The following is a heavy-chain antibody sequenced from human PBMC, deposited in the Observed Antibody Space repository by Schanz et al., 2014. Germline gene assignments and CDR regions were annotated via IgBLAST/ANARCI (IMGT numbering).Heavy chain of an antibody. V-gene: IGHV3-48*01. Sequence: EVQLVESGGGLVQPGGSLRLSCAASGFTFSSYSMNWVRQAPGKGLEWVSYISSSSSTIYYADSVKGRFTISRDTSKNTLYLQISSLRAEDTALFFCATDRRDNYGSGTFYFEHWGQGTLVTVSS. CDR2: ISSSSSTI. D-gene: IGHD3-10*01. CDR1: GFTFSSYS. CDR3: ATDRRDNYGSGTFYFEH. J-gene: IGHJ4*02.